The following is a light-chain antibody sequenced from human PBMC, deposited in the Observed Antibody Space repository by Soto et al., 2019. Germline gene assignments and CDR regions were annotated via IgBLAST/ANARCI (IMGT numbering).Light chain of an antibody. J-gene: IGKJ3*01. CDR1: QSVSSY. CDR2: DAS. V-gene: IGKV3-11*01. Sequence: EIVLTQSPATLSLSPGERATLSCRASQSVSSYLAWYQQKPGQAPRLLIYDASNRATGIPARFSGSGSGTDFTRTISSLEPEDFAVYYCQQRSNWPPISTFGPGTKVDIK. CDR3: QQRSNWPPIST.